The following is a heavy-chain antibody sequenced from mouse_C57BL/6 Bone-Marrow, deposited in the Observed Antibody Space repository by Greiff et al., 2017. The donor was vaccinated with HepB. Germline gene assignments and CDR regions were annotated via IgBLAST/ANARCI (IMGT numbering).Heavy chain of an antibody. Sequence: EVKLVESEGGLVQPGSSMKLSCTASGFTFSDYYMAWVRQVPEKGLEWVANINYDGSSTYYLDSLKSRFIISRDNAKNILYLQMSSLKSEDTATYYCARAMGYYYGSSYDFDVWGTGTTVTVSS. D-gene: IGHD1-1*01. CDR1: GFTFSDYY. CDR2: INYDGSST. V-gene: IGHV5-16*01. J-gene: IGHJ1*03. CDR3: ARAMGYYYGSSYDFDV.